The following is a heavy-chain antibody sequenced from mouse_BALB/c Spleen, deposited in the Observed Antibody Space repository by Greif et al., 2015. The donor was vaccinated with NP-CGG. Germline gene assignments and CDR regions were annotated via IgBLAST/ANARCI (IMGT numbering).Heavy chain of an antibody. Sequence: EVKLVESGGGLVQPGGSLKLSCAASGFTFSSYGMSWVRQTPDKRLELVATINSNGGSTYYPDSVKGRFTISRDNAKNTLYLQMSSLKSEDTAMYYCARGWVYGNYGGPAMDYWGQGTSVTVSS. D-gene: IGHD2-1*01. J-gene: IGHJ4*01. CDR1: GFTFSSYG. CDR3: ARGWVYGNYGGPAMDY. CDR2: INSNGGST. V-gene: IGHV5-6-3*01.